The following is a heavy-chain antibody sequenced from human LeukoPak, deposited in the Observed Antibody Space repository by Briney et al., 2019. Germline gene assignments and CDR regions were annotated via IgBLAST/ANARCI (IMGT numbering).Heavy chain of an antibody. V-gene: IGHV1-69*05. J-gene: IGHJ6*03. D-gene: IGHD2-2*01. CDR3: ARSSGYCSSTSCYRRNYYYFYYMDV. CDR1: GGTFSSYA. Sequence: GASVKVSCKASGGTFSSYAISWVRQAPGQGLELMGGIIPIFGTANYAQKFQGRVTITTDESTSTAYMELSSLRSEDTAVSYCARSSGYCSSTSCYRRNYYYFYYMDVWGKGTTVTVSS. CDR2: IIPIFGTA.